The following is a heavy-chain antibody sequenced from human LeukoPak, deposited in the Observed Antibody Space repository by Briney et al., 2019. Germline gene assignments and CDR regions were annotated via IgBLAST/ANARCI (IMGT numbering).Heavy chain of an antibody. CDR1: GYTFTSYY. Sequence: ASVKVSCKASGYTFTSYYMHWVRQAPGQGLEWMGIINPSGGSTSYAQKFQGRVTVTRDTSTSTVYMELSSLRSEDTAVYYCARDYSLTLVGYGDYNWFDPWGQGTLVTVSS. J-gene: IGHJ5*02. D-gene: IGHD4-17*01. CDR2: INPSGGST. V-gene: IGHV1-46*01. CDR3: ARDYSLTLVGYGDYNWFDP.